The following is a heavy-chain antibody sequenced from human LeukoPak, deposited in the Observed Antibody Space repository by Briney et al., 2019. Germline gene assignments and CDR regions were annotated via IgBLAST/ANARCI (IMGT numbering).Heavy chain of an antibody. CDR2: ISAYNGNT. CDR1: GYTFISYG. J-gene: IGHJ5*02. Sequence: ASVKVSCKASGYTFISYGIIWVRQAPGQGLEGMGWISAYNGNTNYAQKLQGRVTMTTDTSTSTAYMELRSLRSDDTALYYCARWLRGYNDWFDPWGQGTLVTVSS. CDR3: ARWLRGYNDWFDP. V-gene: IGHV1-18*01. D-gene: IGHD3-22*01.